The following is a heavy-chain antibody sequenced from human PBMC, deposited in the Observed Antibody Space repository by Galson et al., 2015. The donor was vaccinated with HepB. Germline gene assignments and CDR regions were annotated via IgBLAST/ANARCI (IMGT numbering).Heavy chain of an antibody. CDR2: ISYDGSNK. CDR1: GFTFSSYG. Sequence: SLRLSCAASGFTFSSYGMHWVRQAPGKGLEWVAVISYDGSNKYYADSVKGRFTISRDNSKNTLYLQMNSLRAEDTAVYYCAKAYCSSTSCYVIDYWGQGTLVTVSS. CDR3: AKAYCSSTSCYVIDY. D-gene: IGHD2-2*01. J-gene: IGHJ4*02. V-gene: IGHV3-30*18.